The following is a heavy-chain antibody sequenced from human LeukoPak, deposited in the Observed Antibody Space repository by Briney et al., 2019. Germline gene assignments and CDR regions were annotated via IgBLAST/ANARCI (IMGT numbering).Heavy chain of an antibody. CDR3: ARDRNDMRYCSSSSCSFDS. CDR1: GFTFSSYS. J-gene: IGHJ4*02. V-gene: IGHV3-21*06. Sequence: GGSLRLSCAASGFTFSSYSMNWVRQAPGKGLEWVSFISSSGIYINYADSVKGRFTTSRDNAKNPLYLQMNSLRAEDTAVYYCARDRNDMRYCSSSSCSFDSWGQGTLVTVSS. D-gene: IGHD2-2*01. CDR2: ISSSGIYI.